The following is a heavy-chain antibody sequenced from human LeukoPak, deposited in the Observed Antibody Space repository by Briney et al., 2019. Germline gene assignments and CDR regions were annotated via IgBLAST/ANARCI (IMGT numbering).Heavy chain of an antibody. J-gene: IGHJ3*02. V-gene: IGHV4-61*02. CDR1: GGSLSSGSYY. CDR2: IYTSGST. CDR3: ARESIAARPLCAFDI. Sequence: SETLSLTCTVSGGSLSSGSYYWSWIRQPAGKGLEWIGRIYTSGSTNYNPSLKSRVTISVDTSKNQFSLKLSSVTAADTAVYYCARESIAARPLCAFDIWGQGTMVTVSS. D-gene: IGHD6-6*01.